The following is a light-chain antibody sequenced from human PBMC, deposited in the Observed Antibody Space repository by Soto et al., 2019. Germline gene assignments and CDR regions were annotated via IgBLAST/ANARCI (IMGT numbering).Light chain of an antibody. Sequence: EIVLTQSPATLSLSPGERATLSCRASQSVSNSLAWFQQKPGQAPRLLIYDASNRATDIPARFSGSGSGTDFTLTISSLAPEDFAVYYCQQRRSWPRTFGQGTKLEIK. J-gene: IGKJ2*01. CDR3: QQRRSWPRT. CDR1: QSVSNS. CDR2: DAS. V-gene: IGKV3-11*01.